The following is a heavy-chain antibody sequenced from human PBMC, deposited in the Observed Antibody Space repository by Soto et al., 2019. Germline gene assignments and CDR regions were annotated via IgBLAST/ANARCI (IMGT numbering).Heavy chain of an antibody. CDR2: ISNSGNR. D-gene: IGHD5-18*01. V-gene: IGHV3-23*01. Sequence: GRSLRLSCLASEFAFGNYAMALVRQAPGKGLEWVSTISNSGNRHYADSVEGRFTISRDNSKKTLYLQMKSLRADDTAVYYCAKDPSIGYAAYWGEGTMVTVSS. CDR1: EFAFGNYA. CDR3: AKDPSIGYAAY. J-gene: IGHJ4*02.